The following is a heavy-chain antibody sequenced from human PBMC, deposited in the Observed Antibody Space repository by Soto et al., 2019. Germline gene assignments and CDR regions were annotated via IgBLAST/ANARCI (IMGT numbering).Heavy chain of an antibody. Sequence: PSETLSLTCTVSGGSISSSSYYWGWIRQSPGKGLEWIGSIYYSGSTYYNPSLKSRVTISVDTSKNQFSLKLSSVTAADTAVYYCERQGIAVAGNYYFDYWGQGTLVTVSS. J-gene: IGHJ4*02. V-gene: IGHV4-39*01. D-gene: IGHD6-19*01. CDR1: GGSISSSSYY. CDR2: IYYSGST. CDR3: ERQGIAVAGNYYFDY.